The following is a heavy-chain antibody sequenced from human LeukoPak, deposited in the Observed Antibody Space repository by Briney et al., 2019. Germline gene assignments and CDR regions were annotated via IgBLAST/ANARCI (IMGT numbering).Heavy chain of an antibody. J-gene: IGHJ3*02. D-gene: IGHD6-19*01. CDR3: ARDRAGYSSGWYAFDI. V-gene: IGHV3-48*04. CDR1: GFTFSSYS. Sequence: GGSLRLSCAASGFTFSSYSMNWVRQAPGKGLEWVSYISSSSSTIYYADSVKGRFTISRDNAKNSLYLQMNSLGAEDTAVYYCARDRAGYSSGWYAFDIWGQGTMVAVSS. CDR2: ISSSSSTI.